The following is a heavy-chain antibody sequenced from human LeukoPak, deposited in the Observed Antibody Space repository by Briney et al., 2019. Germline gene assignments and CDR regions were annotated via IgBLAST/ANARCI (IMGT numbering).Heavy chain of an antibody. Sequence: KPSETLSRTCTVSGGSISSYYWSWIRQPPGKGLEWIGYIYYSGSTNYNPSRKSRVTISVDTSKNQFSLKLSSVTAADTAVYYCARGRWLQLGAFDIWGQGTMVTVSS. CDR3: ARGRWLQLGAFDI. J-gene: IGHJ3*02. V-gene: IGHV4-59*01. CDR2: IYYSGST. CDR1: GGSISSYY. D-gene: IGHD5-24*01.